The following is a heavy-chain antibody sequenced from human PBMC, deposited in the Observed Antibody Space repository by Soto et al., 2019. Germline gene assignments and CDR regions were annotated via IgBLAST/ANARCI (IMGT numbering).Heavy chain of an antibody. CDR1: GFTFSSYE. CDR2: ISSSGSTM. CDR3: ASALERSYYYYYGMDV. J-gene: IGHJ6*02. V-gene: IGHV3-48*03. D-gene: IGHD1-1*01. Sequence: GGSLRLSCAASGFTFSSYEMNWVRQAPGKGLEWVSYISSSGSTMYYADSVKGRFTISRDNAKNSLYLQMNSLRAEDTAVYYCASALERSYYYYYGMDVWGQGTTVTVSS.